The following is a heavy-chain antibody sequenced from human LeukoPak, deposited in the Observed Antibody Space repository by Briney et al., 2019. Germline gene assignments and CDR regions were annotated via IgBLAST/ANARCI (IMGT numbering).Heavy chain of an antibody. CDR3: ARAAFYDTSGYYRPDF. Sequence: GSLRLSCIVSGFTFSNHEMNWVRQAPGKGLEWVSYISSSGSAKYYAGSVKGRFTISRDNAQNSLDLQMSSLRAEDTAIYYCARAAFYDTSGYYRPDFWGQGTLVTVSS. V-gene: IGHV3-48*03. CDR2: ISSSGSAK. J-gene: IGHJ4*02. D-gene: IGHD3-22*01. CDR1: GFTFSNHE.